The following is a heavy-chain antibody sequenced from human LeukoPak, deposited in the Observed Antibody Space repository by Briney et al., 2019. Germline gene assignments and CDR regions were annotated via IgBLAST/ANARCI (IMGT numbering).Heavy chain of an antibody. V-gene: IGHV4-61*01. CDR3: ARDRVRGNANPYFDY. CDR1: GGSVSSGTYY. Sequence: PSETLSLTCTVSGGSVSSGTYYWSWIRQPPGKGLEWIGYIYYSGSTNYNPSLKSRVTISIDTSKNQFSLKLSSVTAADTAVYYCARDRVRGNANPYFDYWGQGTLVTVSS. CDR2: IYYSGST. J-gene: IGHJ4*02. D-gene: IGHD1-1*01.